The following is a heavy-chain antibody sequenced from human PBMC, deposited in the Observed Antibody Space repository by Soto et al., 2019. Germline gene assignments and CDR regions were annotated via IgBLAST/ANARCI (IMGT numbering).Heavy chain of an antibody. V-gene: IGHV4-31*03. D-gene: IGHD5-12*01. CDR3: ASSGPTTWYFDL. CDR1: GGSISSGGYY. Sequence: QVQLQESGPGLVKPSQTLSLTCTVSGGSISSGGYYWSWIRQHPGKGLEWIGYIYYSGSTYYNPSVKSRVTISVDPSKNQFSLKLSSVTAADTAVYYCASSGPTTWYFDLWGRGTLVTVSS. J-gene: IGHJ2*01. CDR2: IYYSGST.